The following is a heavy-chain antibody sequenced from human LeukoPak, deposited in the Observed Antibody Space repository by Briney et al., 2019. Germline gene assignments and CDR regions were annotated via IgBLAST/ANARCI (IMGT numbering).Heavy chain of an antibody. D-gene: IGHD2-15*01. CDR1: GFTFSSYW. CDR3: ARGRRMARYCSGGSCYFDN. Sequence: GGSLRLSCAASGFTFSSYWMSWVRQAPGKGLEWVANIKQDGSEKYYVDSVKGRFTISRDNAKNSLYLQMNSLRAEDTAVYYCARGRRMARYCSGGSCYFDNWGQGTLVTVSS. V-gene: IGHV3-7*03. CDR2: IKQDGSEK. J-gene: IGHJ4*02.